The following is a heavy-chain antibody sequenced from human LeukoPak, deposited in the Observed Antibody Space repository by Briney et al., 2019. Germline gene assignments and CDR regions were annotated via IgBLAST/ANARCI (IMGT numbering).Heavy chain of an antibody. CDR1: GYSISSGYY. V-gene: IGHV4-38-2*02. J-gene: IGHJ4*02. D-gene: IGHD3-22*01. CDR2: IYHSGST. Sequence: SETLSLTCTVSGYSISSGYYWGWIRQPPGKGLEWIGSIYHSGSTYYNPSLKSRVTISVDTSKNQFSLKLSSVTAADTAVYYCARVRPNYYDSSGHYYVLDYWGQGTLVTVSS. CDR3: ARVRPNYYDSSGHYYVLDY.